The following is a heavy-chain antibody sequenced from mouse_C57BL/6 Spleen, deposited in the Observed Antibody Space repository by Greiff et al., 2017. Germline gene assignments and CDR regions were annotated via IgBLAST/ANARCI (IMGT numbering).Heavy chain of an antibody. Sequence: EVQGVESGGGLVKPGGSLKLSCAASGFTFSSYAMSWVRQTPEKRLEWVATISDGGSYTYYPDNVKGRFTLSRDNAKNNLYLQMSHLKSEDTAMYYCARDGRYDYAMDYWGQGTSVTVSS. D-gene: IGHD2-3*01. CDR1: GFTFSSYA. CDR2: ISDGGSYT. V-gene: IGHV5-4*01. CDR3: ARDGRYDYAMDY. J-gene: IGHJ4*01.